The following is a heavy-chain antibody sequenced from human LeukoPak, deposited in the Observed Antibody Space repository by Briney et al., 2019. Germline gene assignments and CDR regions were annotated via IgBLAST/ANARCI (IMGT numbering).Heavy chain of an antibody. D-gene: IGHD5-24*01. CDR1: GFTFSSYG. V-gene: IGHV3-30*18. J-gene: IGHJ4*02. CDR2: ISYDGSNK. Sequence: GGSLRLSCAASGFTFSSYGMHWVRQAPGKGLEWVAVISYDGSNKYYADSVKGRFTISRDNSKNTLYLQMNSLRAEDTAVYYCAKDLMATTEGCYWGQGTLVTVSS. CDR3: AKDLMATTEGCY.